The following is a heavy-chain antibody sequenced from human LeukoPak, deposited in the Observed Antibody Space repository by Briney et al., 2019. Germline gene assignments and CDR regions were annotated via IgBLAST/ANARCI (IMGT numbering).Heavy chain of an antibody. J-gene: IGHJ4*02. CDR2: IIPIFGTA. D-gene: IGHD1-7*01. CDR1: GGTFSSYA. V-gene: IGHV1-69*05. CDR3: ASNRITGTIVLDY. Sequence: SVKVSCKASGGTFSSYAISWVRQAPGQGLEWMGGIIPIFGTANYAQKFQGRVTITTDESTSTAYMELSSRSSEDTAVYSCASNRITGTIVLDYWGKGPRFTVPS.